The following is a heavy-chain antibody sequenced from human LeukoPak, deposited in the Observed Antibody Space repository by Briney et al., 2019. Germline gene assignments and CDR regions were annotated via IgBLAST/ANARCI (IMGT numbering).Heavy chain of an antibody. V-gene: IGHV1-18*01. CDR3: ARDDASFMITFGGVVAERKIDY. CDR2: ISAYNGNT. CDR1: GYTFTSYG. D-gene: IGHD3-16*02. J-gene: IGHJ4*02. Sequence: ASVKVSCKASGYTFTSYGISWVRQAPGQGLEWMGWISAYNGNTNYAQKLQGRVTMTTDTSTSTAYMDLRSLRSDDTAVYYCARDDASFMITFGGVVAERKIDYWGQGTLVTVSS.